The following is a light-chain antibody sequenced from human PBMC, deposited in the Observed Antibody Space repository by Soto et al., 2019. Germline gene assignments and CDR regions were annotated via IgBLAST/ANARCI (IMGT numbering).Light chain of an antibody. CDR1: SSDVGDYNS. J-gene: IGLJ1*01. Sequence: QSALTQPRSVSGSPGQSVTVSCIGTSSDVGDYNSVSWYQQHPGKAPKLMIYDVSKRPSGVPDRFSGSKSGNTASLTISGLHAEDEADYYCCSYVGSYSYVFGIGTKLTVL. CDR2: DVS. V-gene: IGLV2-11*01. CDR3: CSYVGSYSYV.